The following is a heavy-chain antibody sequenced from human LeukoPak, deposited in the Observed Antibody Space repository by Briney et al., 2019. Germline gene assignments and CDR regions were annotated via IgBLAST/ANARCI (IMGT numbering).Heavy chain of an antibody. Sequence: SVKVSCKASGGTFSSYAISWVRQAPGQGLEWMGGIIPIFGTANYAQKFQGRVTITEDESTSTAYMELSSLRSEDTAVYYCARARGIAARPPLYWGQGTLVTVSS. D-gene: IGHD6-6*01. V-gene: IGHV1-69*13. CDR3: ARARGIAARPPLY. J-gene: IGHJ4*02. CDR2: IIPIFGTA. CDR1: GGTFSSYA.